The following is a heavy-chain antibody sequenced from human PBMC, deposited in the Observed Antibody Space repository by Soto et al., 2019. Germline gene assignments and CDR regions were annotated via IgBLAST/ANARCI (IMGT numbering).Heavy chain of an antibody. D-gene: IGHD3-22*01. CDR3: AKDFNDSSGNPAGSAFDI. CDR1: GFTFSSYG. CDR2: ISYDGSNK. V-gene: IGHV3-30*18. J-gene: IGHJ3*02. Sequence: LRLSCAASGFTFSSYGMHWVRQAPGKGLEWVAVISYDGSNKYYADSVKGRFTISRDNSKNTLYLQMNSLRAEDTAVYYCAKDFNDSSGNPAGSAFDIWGQGTMVTVSS.